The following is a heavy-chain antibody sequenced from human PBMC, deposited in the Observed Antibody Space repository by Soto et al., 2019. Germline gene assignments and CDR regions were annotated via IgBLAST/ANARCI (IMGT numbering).Heavy chain of an antibody. CDR2: ISGSGGST. J-gene: IGHJ4*02. CDR3: AKDLVLYSSSSPHDFDY. V-gene: IGHV3-23*01. D-gene: IGHD6-6*01. Sequence: GGSLRLSCAASGFTFSSYAMSWVRQAPGKGLECISVISGSGGSTYYADSVKGRFTISRDNSKNTLYLQMNSLRAEDSATYYCAKDLVLYSSSSPHDFDYWGQGSLVNVSS. CDR1: GFTFSSYA.